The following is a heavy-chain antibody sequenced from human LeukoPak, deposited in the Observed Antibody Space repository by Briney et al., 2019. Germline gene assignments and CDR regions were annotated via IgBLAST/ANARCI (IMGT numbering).Heavy chain of an antibody. D-gene: IGHD6-19*01. CDR3: TRDRGHSSGWPNYYYYYYMDV. CDR1: GGSISSYY. V-gene: IGHV4-34*01. CDR2: INHSGST. Sequence: SETLSLTCTVSGGSISSYYWSWIRQPPGKGLEWIGEINHSGSTNYNPSLKSRVTISVDTSKNQFSLKLNSVTPEDTAVYYCTRDRGHSSGWPNYYYYYYMDVWGRGTTVTVSS. J-gene: IGHJ6*03.